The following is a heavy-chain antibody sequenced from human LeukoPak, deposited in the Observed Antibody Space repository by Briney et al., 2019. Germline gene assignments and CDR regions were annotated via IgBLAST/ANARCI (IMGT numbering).Heavy chain of an antibody. CDR3: ARVAGTYLRGVFDI. CDR2: ISTYNGNT. J-gene: IGHJ3*02. CDR1: GYTFTSYG. Sequence: ASVKVSCQASGYTFTSYGLSWVRRAPGQGLEWMGWISTYNGNTNYAQKLQGRVTMTTDTSTSTAYMELRSLRSDDTAVYYCARVAGTYLRGVFDIWGQGTMVTVSS. D-gene: IGHD3-10*01. V-gene: IGHV1-18*01.